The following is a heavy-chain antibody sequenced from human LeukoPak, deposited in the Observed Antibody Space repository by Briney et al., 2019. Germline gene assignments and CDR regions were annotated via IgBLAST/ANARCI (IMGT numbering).Heavy chain of an antibody. CDR1: GFTFSSYG. V-gene: IGHV3-23*01. Sequence: GGSLRLSCAASGFTFSSYGMNWVRQAPGKGLEWVSGISGSSGDTYYADSMKGRFIISRDNSKNTLYLQMNSLRAEDTAVYYCAKAGSIRFDYWGQGILVTVSS. CDR3: AKAGSIRFDY. CDR2: ISGSSGDT. J-gene: IGHJ4*02. D-gene: IGHD1-26*01.